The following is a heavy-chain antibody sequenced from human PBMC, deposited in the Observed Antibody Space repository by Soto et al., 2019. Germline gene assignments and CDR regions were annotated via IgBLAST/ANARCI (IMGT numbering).Heavy chain of an antibody. CDR3: ARHPGDCYNHFDY. CDR2: IYYSGST. D-gene: IGHD2-21*01. V-gene: IGHV4-39*01. J-gene: IGHJ4*02. Sequence: SETLSLTCTVSGGSISSSSYYWGWNRQPPGKGLEWIGSIYYSGSTYYNPSLKSRVTISVDTSKNQFSLKLSSVTAADSAVYYCARHPGDCYNHFDYWGQGTLVTVSS. CDR1: GGSISSSSYY.